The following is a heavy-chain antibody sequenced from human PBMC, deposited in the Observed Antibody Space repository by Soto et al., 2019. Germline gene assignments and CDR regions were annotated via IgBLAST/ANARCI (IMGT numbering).Heavy chain of an antibody. CDR3: AKEPGIAVAGDN. Sequence: QVQLVESGGGVVQPGRSLRLSCAASGFTFSSYGMHWVRQAPGKGLEWVAVISYDGSNKYYADSVKGRFTISRDNSKNTLYLQMNSLRAEDTAVYYCAKEPGIAVAGDNWGQGTLVTVSS. CDR1: GFTFSSYG. CDR2: ISYDGSNK. D-gene: IGHD6-19*01. V-gene: IGHV3-30*18. J-gene: IGHJ4*02.